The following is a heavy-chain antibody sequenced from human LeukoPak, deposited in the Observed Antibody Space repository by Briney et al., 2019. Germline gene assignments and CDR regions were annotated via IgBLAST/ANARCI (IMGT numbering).Heavy chain of an antibody. CDR3: AGTQGGYRGGMDV. CDR1: GYSFTSYW. D-gene: IGHD1-26*01. CDR2: IDPSDSYT. V-gene: IGHV5-10-1*01. J-gene: IGHJ6*02. Sequence: GESPKISCKGSGYSFTSYWISWVRQMPGKGLEWMGRIDPSDSYTNYSPSFQDHVTISADKSISTAYLQWSSLKASDTAMYYCAGTQGGYRGGMDVWGQGTTVTVSS.